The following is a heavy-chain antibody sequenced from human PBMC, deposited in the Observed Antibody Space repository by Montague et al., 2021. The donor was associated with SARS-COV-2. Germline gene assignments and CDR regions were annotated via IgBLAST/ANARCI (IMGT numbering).Heavy chain of an antibody. Sequence: SETLSLTCAVYGGSFSGNYWNWIRQPPGKGLQWIGDINHRGSTNYHPSLKSRVTISVDTSKNQFSLKLRSATAAATAVYYCAGGDATTWFDPWGQGTLVTVSS. V-gene: IGHV4-34*01. CDR2: INHRGST. J-gene: IGHJ5*02. CDR3: AGGDATTWFDP. D-gene: IGHD1-1*01. CDR1: GGSFSGNY.